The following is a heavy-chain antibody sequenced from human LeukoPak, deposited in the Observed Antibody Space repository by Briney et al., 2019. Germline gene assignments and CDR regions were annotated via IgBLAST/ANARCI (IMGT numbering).Heavy chain of an antibody. V-gene: IGHV1-69*01. D-gene: IGHD2-21*01. Sequence: SVKVSCKASGGTFSSYAISWVRQAPGQGLEWMGGIIPIFGTANYAQKFQGRVTITADETTSTAYMELSSLRSEDTAVYYCAREGNCGGDCYSFDYWGQGTLVTVSS. J-gene: IGHJ4*02. CDR1: GGTFSSYA. CDR3: AREGNCGGDCYSFDY. CDR2: IIPIFGTA.